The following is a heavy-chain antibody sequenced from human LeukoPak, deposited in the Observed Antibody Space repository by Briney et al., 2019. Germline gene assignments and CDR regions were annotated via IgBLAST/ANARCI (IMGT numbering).Heavy chain of an antibody. J-gene: IGHJ4*02. CDR1: GFTFTSYG. CDR2: VSPSGDDS. V-gene: IGHV3-23*01. D-gene: IGHD2-15*01. CDR3: VRDRVAVVAELGRSHRPQFFDH. Sequence: PGGSLRLSCVASGFTFTSYGMNWVRRAPGKGLEWVSTVSPSGDDSNYADSVKGRGSISRDNSRNFVFFQLDSLRVDDSAIYYCVRDRVAVVAELGRSHRPQFFDHWGPGILVSVSS.